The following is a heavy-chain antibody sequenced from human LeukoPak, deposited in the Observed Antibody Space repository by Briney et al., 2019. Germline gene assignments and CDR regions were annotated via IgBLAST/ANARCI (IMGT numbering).Heavy chain of an antibody. D-gene: IGHD3-22*01. Sequence: PGGSLILSCATSGFSFGSYAMSWVRQAPGKGLEWVSYISGSGMLTYYADSVKGRFTISRDNSKNTLYLQMSSLRAEDTATFYCAKFYYDRSGRGNDAFDVWGQGTMVTVSS. J-gene: IGHJ3*01. V-gene: IGHV3-23*01. CDR1: GFSFGSYA. CDR2: ISGSGMLT. CDR3: AKFYYDRSGRGNDAFDV.